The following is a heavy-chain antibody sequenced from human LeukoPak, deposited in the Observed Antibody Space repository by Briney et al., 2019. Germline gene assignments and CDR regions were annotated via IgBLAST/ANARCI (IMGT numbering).Heavy chain of an antibody. J-gene: IGHJ2*01. CDR3: AVPYDSSGYYLDWYFDL. CDR1: GYTFTTYA. Sequence: SVKVSCKASGYTFTTYAISWVRQAPGQGLEWMGGIIPIFGTANYAQKFQGRVTITADKSTSTAYMELSSLRSEDTAVYYCAVPYDSSGYYLDWYFDLWGRGTLVTVSS. D-gene: IGHD3-22*01. CDR2: IIPIFGTA. V-gene: IGHV1-69*06.